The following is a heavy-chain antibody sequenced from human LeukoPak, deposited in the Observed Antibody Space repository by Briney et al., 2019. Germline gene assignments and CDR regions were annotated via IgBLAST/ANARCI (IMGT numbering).Heavy chain of an antibody. CDR1: EFSVGSNY. Sequence: GGSLRLSCAASEFSVGSNYMTWVRQAPGKGLEWVSLIYSGGSTYYADSVKGRFTISRDNAKNSLYLQMDSLRVEDTAVYYCARDPYSGSYGPYYYYYMDVWGEGTTVTISS. D-gene: IGHD1-26*01. CDR2: IYSGGST. CDR3: ARDPYSGSYGPYYYYYMDV. V-gene: IGHV3-66*01. J-gene: IGHJ6*03.